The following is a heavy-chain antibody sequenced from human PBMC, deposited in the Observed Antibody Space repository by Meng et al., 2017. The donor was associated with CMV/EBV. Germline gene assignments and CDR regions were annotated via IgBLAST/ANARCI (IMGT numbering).Heavy chain of an antibody. CDR2: INHSGST. CDR1: GGSFSGYY. V-gene: IGHV4-34*01. CDR3: ARDTKTYYDFWSGPSGYGMDV. J-gene: IGHJ6*02. Sequence: GSLRLSCAVYGGSFSGYYWSWIRQPPGKGLEWIGEINHSGSTNYNPSLKSRVTISVDTSKNQFSLKLSSVTAADTAVYYCARDTKTYYDFWSGPSGYGMDVWGQGTTVTVSS. D-gene: IGHD3-3*01.